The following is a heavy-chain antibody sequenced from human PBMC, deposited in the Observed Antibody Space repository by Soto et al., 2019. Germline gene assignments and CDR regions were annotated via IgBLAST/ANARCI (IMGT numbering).Heavy chain of an antibody. J-gene: IGHJ4*02. Sequence: GGSLRLSCAASGFTFSSYWMSWVRQAPGKGLEWVANIKQDGSEKYYVDSVKGRFTISRDNAKNSLYLQMNSLRAEDTAVYYCARALGQGSGSYYYFDYWGQGTLVTVS. CDR3: ARALGQGSGSYYYFDY. CDR1: GFTFSSYW. V-gene: IGHV3-7*01. CDR2: IKQDGSEK. D-gene: IGHD3-10*01.